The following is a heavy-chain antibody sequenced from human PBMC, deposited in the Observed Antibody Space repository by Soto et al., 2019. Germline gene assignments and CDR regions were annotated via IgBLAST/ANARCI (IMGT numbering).Heavy chain of an antibody. CDR3: ARDGPAGGSCSGTSCYVRGNFDC. J-gene: IGHJ4*02. Sequence: QVQLVQSGAEVKKPGASVKVSCKASGYRFGGYVMHWVRQAPGQSLEWMGWVNAGNGNTKYSQKFQGRVTVTRDTSATTVYMEISSLTSEDTAVYYCARDGPAGGSCSGTSCYVRGNFDCWGQGTRVTVSS. CDR1: GYRFGGYV. D-gene: IGHD2-2*01. CDR2: VNAGNGNT. V-gene: IGHV1-3*01.